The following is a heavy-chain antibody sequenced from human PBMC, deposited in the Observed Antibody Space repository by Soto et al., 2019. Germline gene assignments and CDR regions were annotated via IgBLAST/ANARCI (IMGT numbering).Heavy chain of an antibody. V-gene: IGHV3-7*03. CDR2: IKQDGSEK. Sequence: GGSLRLSCAASGFTFSSYWMSWVRQAPGKGLEWVATIKQDGSEKYYVDSVKGRFTIFTDNAKNSLYLQMNSLRAEDTAVYYCARGGNGPFDYWGQGTLVTVSS. CDR1: GFTFSSYW. CDR3: ARGGNGPFDY. J-gene: IGHJ4*02. D-gene: IGHD2-8*01.